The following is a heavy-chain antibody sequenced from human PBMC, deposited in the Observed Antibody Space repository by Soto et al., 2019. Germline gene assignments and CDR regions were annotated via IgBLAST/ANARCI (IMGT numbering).Heavy chain of an antibody. CDR2: ISGSGGST. J-gene: IGHJ6*02. V-gene: IGHV3-23*01. CDR1: GFTFSSYA. CDR3: AKELIEYSSSSFSYYYYYGMDV. D-gene: IGHD6-6*01. Sequence: GGSLRLSCAASGFTFSSYAMSWVRQAPGKGLEWVSAISGSGGSTYYADSVKGRFTISRDNSKNTLYLQMNSLRAEDTAVYYCAKELIEYSSSSFSYYYYYGMDVWGQGTTVTVSS.